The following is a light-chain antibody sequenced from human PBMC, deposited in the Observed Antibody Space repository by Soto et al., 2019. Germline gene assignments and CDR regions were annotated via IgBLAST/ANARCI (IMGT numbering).Light chain of an antibody. V-gene: IGKV3-20*01. CDR2: GAS. CDR1: QSVSSSY. J-gene: IGKJ1*01. Sequence: EFVLTQSPGTLSLSPGERATLSCRASQSVSSSYLAWYQQKPGQAPRLLIYGASSRATGIPDRFSGSGSGTDFTLTISRLEPEDFAVYYCQQYGSSPEWTFGQGNKVDIK. CDR3: QQYGSSPEWT.